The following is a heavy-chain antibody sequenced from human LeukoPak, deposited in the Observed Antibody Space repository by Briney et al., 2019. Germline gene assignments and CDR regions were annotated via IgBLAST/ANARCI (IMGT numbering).Heavy chain of an antibody. CDR2: ISYDGSNK. Sequence: GGSLRLSCAASGFTFSSYAMHWVRQAPGKGLEWVAVISYDGSNKYYADSVKGRFTISRDNSKNTLYLQMNSLRAEDTAVYYCAKACSSGWYGPGYWGQGTLVTVSS. CDR3: AKACSSGWYGPGY. D-gene: IGHD6-19*01. J-gene: IGHJ4*02. V-gene: IGHV3-30-3*01. CDR1: GFTFSSYA.